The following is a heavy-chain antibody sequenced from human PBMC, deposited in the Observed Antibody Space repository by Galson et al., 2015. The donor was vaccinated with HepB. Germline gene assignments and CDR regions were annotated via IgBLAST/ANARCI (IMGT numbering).Heavy chain of an antibody. D-gene: IGHD6-19*01. Sequence: SVKVSCKASRYTFTSYYMHWVRQAPGQGLEWMGVINPSGGTTTYAQKFQGRVTMTRDTSTSTVYMELSSLRSEDTAVYYCGRELIAVPGTYYYGMDVWGQGTTVTVSS. CDR2: INPSGGTT. V-gene: IGHV1-46*03. CDR1: RYTFTSYY. J-gene: IGHJ6*02. CDR3: GRELIAVPGTYYYGMDV.